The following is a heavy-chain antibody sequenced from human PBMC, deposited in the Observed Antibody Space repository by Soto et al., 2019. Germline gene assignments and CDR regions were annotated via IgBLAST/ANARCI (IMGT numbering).Heavy chain of an antibody. V-gene: IGHV4-39*01. J-gene: IGHJ4*02. CDR3: ARHTPAISISDH. CDR2: TYYSGNN. Sequence: QLQLQESGPGLVKPSETLSLTCTVSGGSISSSSYYWGWIRQPPGKGLEWIGSTYYSGNNYYKPSLKSRVTISVDTSKNQFSLKLSSVTAADTAVYYCARHTPAISISDHWGQGTLVTVSS. CDR1: GGSISSSSYY. D-gene: IGHD2-15*01.